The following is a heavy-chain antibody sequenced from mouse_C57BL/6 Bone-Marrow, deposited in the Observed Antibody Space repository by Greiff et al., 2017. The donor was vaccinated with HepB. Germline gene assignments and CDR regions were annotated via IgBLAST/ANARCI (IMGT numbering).Heavy chain of an antibody. J-gene: IGHJ3*01. D-gene: IGHD1-1*01. V-gene: IGHV3-6*01. Sequence: EVHLVESGPGLVKPSQSLSLTCSVTGYSITSGYYWNWIRQFPGNKLEWMGYISYDGSNNYNPSLKNRISLTRDTSKNQFFLKLNSVTTEDTATYYCARTYGSSLAWFAYWGQGTLVTVSA. CDR3: ARTYGSSLAWFAY. CDR2: ISYDGSN. CDR1: GYSITSGYY.